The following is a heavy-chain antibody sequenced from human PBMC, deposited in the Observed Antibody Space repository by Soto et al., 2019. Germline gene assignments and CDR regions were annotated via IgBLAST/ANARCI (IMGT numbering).Heavy chain of an antibody. J-gene: IGHJ6*02. D-gene: IGHD3-3*01. CDR1: GDSVASNSAA. CDR2: TYYRSKWYT. Sequence: SQTLSLTCAISGDSVASNSAAWNWIRQSPSRGLEWLGRTYYRSKWYTDYAESVKSRITINPDTSKNQVSLQLKSVTPEDTAVYYCTTGVLSGRYGNHYYGLDVRGQRTAVSGSS. CDR3: TTGVLSGRYGNHYYGLDV. V-gene: IGHV6-1*01.